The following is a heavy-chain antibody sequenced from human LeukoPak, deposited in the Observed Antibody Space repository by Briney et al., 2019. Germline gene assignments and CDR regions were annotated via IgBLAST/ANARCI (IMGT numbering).Heavy chain of an antibody. CDR2: ISYDGSNK. Sequence: GGSLRLSCAASGFTFSSYAMHWVRQAPGKGLEWVAVISYDGSNKYYADSVKGRFTISRDNSKNTLYLQMNSLRAEDTAVYYCARDHHDFWSGYTYYMDVWGKGTTVSVSS. J-gene: IGHJ6*03. CDR1: GFTFSSYA. V-gene: IGHV3-30*04. D-gene: IGHD3-3*01. CDR3: ARDHHDFWSGYTYYMDV.